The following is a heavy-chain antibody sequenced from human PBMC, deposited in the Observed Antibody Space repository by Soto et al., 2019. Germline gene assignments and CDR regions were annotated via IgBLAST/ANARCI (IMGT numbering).Heavy chain of an antibody. V-gene: IGHV3-15*07. CDR2: IKSKTDGGTT. Sequence: EVQLVESGGGLVKPGGSLRLSCAASGFTFSNAWMNWVRQAPGKGLEWVGRIKSKTDGGTTDYAAPVKGRFTISRDDSKNTLYMQMNSLKTEDTAVYYCTTARIQLWLRNLPYDYWGQGTLVTVSS. CDR1: GFTFSNAW. J-gene: IGHJ4*02. CDR3: TTARIQLWLRNLPYDY. D-gene: IGHD5-18*01.